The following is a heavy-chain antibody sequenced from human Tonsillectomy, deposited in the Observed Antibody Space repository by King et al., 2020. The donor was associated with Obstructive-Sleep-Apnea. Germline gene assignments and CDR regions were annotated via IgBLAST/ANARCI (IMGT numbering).Heavy chain of an antibody. D-gene: IGHD3-10*01. CDR1: GYSFTSYW. Sequence: QLVQSGAEVKKPWESLRISCKGSGYSFTSYWISWVCQMPGKSLEWIGGIDPSYSYTNYSPSFQGQVTISADKSISTAYLQWSSLKASDTAMYYCARHYYGSGSYYGDAFDIWGQGTMVTVSS. J-gene: IGHJ3*02. CDR3: ARHYYGSGSYYGDAFDI. V-gene: IGHV5-10-1*03. CDR2: IDPSYSYT.